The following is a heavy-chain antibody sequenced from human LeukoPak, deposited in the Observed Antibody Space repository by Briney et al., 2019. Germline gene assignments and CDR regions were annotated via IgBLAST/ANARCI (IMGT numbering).Heavy chain of an antibody. J-gene: IGHJ4*02. CDR3: AKDPGGWFGELYFDY. D-gene: IGHD3-10*01. V-gene: IGHV3-23*01. CDR2: ISGSGGST. CDR1: GFTFSSYG. Sequence: PGGTLRLSCAASGFTFSSYGMSWVRQAPGKGLEWVSAISGSGGSTYYADSVKGRFTISRDNSKNTLYLQMNSLRAEDTAVYYCAKDPGGWFGELYFDYWGQGTLVTVSS.